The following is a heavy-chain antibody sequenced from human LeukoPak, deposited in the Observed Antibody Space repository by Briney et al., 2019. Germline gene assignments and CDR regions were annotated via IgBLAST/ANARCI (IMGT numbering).Heavy chain of an antibody. V-gene: IGHV4-34*01. D-gene: IGHD2-21*02. CDR1: GGSFSGYY. CDR2: INHSGST. Sequence: SETLSLTCAVYGGSFSGYYWGWIRQPPGKGLEWIGEINHSGSTNYNPSLKSRVTISVDRSKNQFSLKLTSATAADTAVYYCARGVVTAIVDYFDYWGQGTLVTVSS. J-gene: IGHJ4*02. CDR3: ARGVVTAIVDYFDY.